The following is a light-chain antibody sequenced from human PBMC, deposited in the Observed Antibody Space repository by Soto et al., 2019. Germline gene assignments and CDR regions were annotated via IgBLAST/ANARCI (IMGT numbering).Light chain of an antibody. V-gene: IGKV1-5*01. CDR1: QSISSW. Sequence: DIQMTQSPSTLSASVGDRVTITCRASQSISSWLAWYQQKPGKAPKLLIYDASRLESGVPSRFSGSGSGTEVTLTISSLQPDDFATYYCQQYNSYSVTFGQGTKVEIK. CDR2: DAS. J-gene: IGKJ1*01. CDR3: QQYNSYSVT.